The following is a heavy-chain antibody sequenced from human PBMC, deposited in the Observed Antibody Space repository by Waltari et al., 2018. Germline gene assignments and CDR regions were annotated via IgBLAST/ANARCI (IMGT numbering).Heavy chain of an antibody. CDR2: INPNSGGT. J-gene: IGHJ4*02. CDR1: GYTFTGYY. V-gene: IGHV1-2*04. Sequence: QVQLVQSGAEVKKPGASVKVSCKASGYTFTGYYLHWVRQAPGQGLEWMGWINPNSGGTNYAQKFQGWVTMTRDTSISTAYMELSRLRSDDTAVYYCALLQGSGKYYFDYWGQGTLVTVSS. CDR3: ALLQGSGKYYFDY. D-gene: IGHD3-10*01.